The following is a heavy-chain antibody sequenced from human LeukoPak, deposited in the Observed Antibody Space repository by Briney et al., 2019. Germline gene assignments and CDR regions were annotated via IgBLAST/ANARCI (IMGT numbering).Heavy chain of an antibody. CDR2: FDPEDGET. Sequence: GASVKVSCKVSGYTLTELSMHWVRQAPGKGLEWMGGFDPEDGETFYAQKFQGRVTMTKDTSTDTAYMELSSLRSEDTAVYYCTTDYYYDSSGSYYTIDYWGRGTLVTVSS. D-gene: IGHD3-22*01. CDR3: TTDYYYDSSGSYYTIDY. V-gene: IGHV1-24*01. J-gene: IGHJ4*02. CDR1: GYTLTELS.